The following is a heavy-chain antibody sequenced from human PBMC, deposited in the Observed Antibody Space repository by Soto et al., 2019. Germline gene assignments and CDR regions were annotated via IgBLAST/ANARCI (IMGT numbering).Heavy chain of an antibody. J-gene: IGHJ5*02. CDR1: GGTFSSYT. D-gene: IGHD2-15*01. CDR2: IIPILGIA. Sequence: SVKVSCKASGGTFSSYTISWVRQAPGQGLEWMGRIIPILGIANYAQKLQGRVTMTTDTSTSTAYMELRSLRSDDTAVYYCARDFVDIVVVVAAGINWFDPWGQGTLVTVSS. CDR3: ARDFVDIVVVVAAGINWFDP. V-gene: IGHV1-69*04.